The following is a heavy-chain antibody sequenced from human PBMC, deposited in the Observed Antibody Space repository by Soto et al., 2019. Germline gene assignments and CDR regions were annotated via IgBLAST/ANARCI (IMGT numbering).Heavy chain of an antibody. Sequence: GGSLRLSCAASGFTFSDHYMDWVRQAPGKGLEWVGRIRSKANSDTTEYAASVTGRFTISRDDSQNSLNLQMNSLKIEDTAVYYCVRNFYSGTYYFDYWGQGTLVTVSS. CDR1: GFTFSDHY. CDR3: VRNFYSGTYYFDY. J-gene: IGHJ4*02. D-gene: IGHD1-26*01. V-gene: IGHV3-72*01. CDR2: IRSKANSDTT.